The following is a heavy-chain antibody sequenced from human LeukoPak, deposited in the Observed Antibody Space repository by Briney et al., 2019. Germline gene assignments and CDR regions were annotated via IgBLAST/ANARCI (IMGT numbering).Heavy chain of an antibody. CDR3: ARVGWPNWFDP. Sequence: GGSLRLSCAASGFTFSSYSMNWVHQAPGKGLEWVSYISSSSSTLYYADSVKGRFTISRDNAKNSLYLQMNSLRAEDTAVYFCARVGWPNWFDPWGQGTLVTVSS. J-gene: IGHJ5*02. D-gene: IGHD6-19*01. V-gene: IGHV3-48*01. CDR1: GFTFSSYS. CDR2: ISSSSSTL.